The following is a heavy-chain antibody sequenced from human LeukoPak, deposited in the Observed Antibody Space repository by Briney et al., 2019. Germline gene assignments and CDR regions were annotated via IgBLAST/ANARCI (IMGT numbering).Heavy chain of an antibody. CDR2: IYYSGST. D-gene: IGHD3-3*01. CDR3: ATTRGGDYDFWSGENRDFDY. CDR1: GGSISSGDYY. J-gene: IGHJ4*02. Sequence: PSQTLSLTCTVSGGSISSGDYYWSWIRQPPGKGLEWIGYIYYSGSTYYNPSLKSRVTISVDTSKNQFSLKLSSVTAADTAVYYCATTRGGDYDFWSGENRDFDYWGQGTLVTVSS. V-gene: IGHV4-30-4*01.